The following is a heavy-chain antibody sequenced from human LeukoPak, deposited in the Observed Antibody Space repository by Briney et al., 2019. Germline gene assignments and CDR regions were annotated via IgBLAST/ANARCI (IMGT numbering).Heavy chain of an antibody. J-gene: IGHJ4*02. D-gene: IGHD5-24*01. Sequence: PGGSLRLSCAASGSTISSYEMNWVRQAPGKGLEWVSYISSSGSTIYYADSVKGRFTISRDNAKNSLYLQMNSLRAEDTAVYYCAVATIKDYFDYWGQGTLVTVSS. CDR3: AVATIKDYFDY. V-gene: IGHV3-48*03. CDR2: ISSSGSTI. CDR1: GSTISSYE.